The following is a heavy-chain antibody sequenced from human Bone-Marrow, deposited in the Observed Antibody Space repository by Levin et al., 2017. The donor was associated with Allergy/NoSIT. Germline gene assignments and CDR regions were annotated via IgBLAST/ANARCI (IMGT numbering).Heavy chain of an antibody. J-gene: IGHJ6*02. CDR3: TRQYYDFWSGYSPNSYYYYYGMDV. CDR1: GFTFGDYA. Sequence: GESLKISCTASGFTFGDYAMSWFRQAPGKGLEWVGFIRSKAYGGTTEYAASVKGRFTISRDDSKSIAYLQMNSLKTEDTAVYYCTRQYYDFWSGYSPNSYYYYYGMDVWGQGTTVTVSS. CDR2: IRSKAYGGTT. V-gene: IGHV3-49*03. D-gene: IGHD3-3*01.